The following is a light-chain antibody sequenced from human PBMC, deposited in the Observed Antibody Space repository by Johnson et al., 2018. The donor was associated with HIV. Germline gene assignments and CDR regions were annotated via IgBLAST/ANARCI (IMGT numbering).Light chain of an antibody. CDR1: SSNIGNIY. V-gene: IGLV1-51*02. CDR2: ENN. J-gene: IGLJ1*01. Sequence: QSVLTQPPSVSAAPGQKVTISCSGSSSNIGNIYVSWYQQLPGTAPKLLIYENNKRPSGIPDRFSGSKSGTSATLGITGLQTGDEADYYCGTWDSSLSAHYGFGTGNKITVL. CDR3: GTWDSSLSAHYG.